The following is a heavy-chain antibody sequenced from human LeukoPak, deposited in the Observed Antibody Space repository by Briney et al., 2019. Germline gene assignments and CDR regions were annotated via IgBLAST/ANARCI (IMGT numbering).Heavy chain of an antibody. Sequence: SETLSLTCTVSGYSISSGYYWGWIRQPPGKGLEWIGSIYHSGSTYYNPSLKSRVTISVDTSKNQFSLKLSSVTAADTAVYYCARGGRDIVVVPAAIPNYYYYYMDVWGKGTTVTVSS. CDR3: ARGGRDIVVVPAAIPNYYYYYMDV. J-gene: IGHJ6*03. CDR1: GYSISSGYY. V-gene: IGHV4-38-2*02. CDR2: IYHSGST. D-gene: IGHD2-2*02.